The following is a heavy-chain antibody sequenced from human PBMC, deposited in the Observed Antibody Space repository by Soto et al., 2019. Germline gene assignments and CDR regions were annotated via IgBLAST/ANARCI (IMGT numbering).Heavy chain of an antibody. CDR1: GFTFSSYA. CDR2: ISGSGGST. J-gene: IGHJ4*02. D-gene: IGHD6-19*01. Sequence: GGSLRLSCAASGFTFSSYAMNWVRQGPGKGLEWVSVISGSGGSTYYADSVKGRFTISRDNSKNTLYLQMNSLKPEDTAVYYCANGYRSGWYYFDYWGQGSLVTVSS. CDR3: ANGYRSGWYYFDY. V-gene: IGHV3-23*01.